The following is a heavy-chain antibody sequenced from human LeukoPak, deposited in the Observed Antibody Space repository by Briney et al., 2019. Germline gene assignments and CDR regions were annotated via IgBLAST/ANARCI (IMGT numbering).Heavy chain of an antibody. V-gene: IGHV3-23*01. D-gene: IGHD3-3*01. Sequence: GGSLRLSCAASGFTFSSYAKSWVRQAPGKGLEWVSAISGSGGSTYYADSVKGRFTISRDNSKNTLYLQMNSLRAEDTAVYYCAKVGSYDFWSGYDYWGQGTLVTVSS. J-gene: IGHJ4*02. CDR1: GFTFSSYA. CDR2: ISGSGGST. CDR3: AKVGSYDFWSGYDY.